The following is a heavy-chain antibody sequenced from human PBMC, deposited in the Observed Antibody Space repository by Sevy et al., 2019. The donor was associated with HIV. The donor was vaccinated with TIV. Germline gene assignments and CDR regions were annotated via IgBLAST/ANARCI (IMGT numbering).Heavy chain of an antibody. D-gene: IGHD5-18*01. CDR1: GFTLSHRA. CDR3: ARDRRTPPTAILYHFDH. J-gene: IGHJ4*02. CDR2: ISYNGDDK. V-gene: IGHV3-30-3*01. Sequence: GGSLRLSCVASGFTLSHRALHWLRQTPGKGLEWLASISYNGDDKRYADSVEGRFTVRRDNSENTLYLEMTSLKIEDTAVYFCARDRRTPPTAILYHFDHWGRGTLVTVSS.